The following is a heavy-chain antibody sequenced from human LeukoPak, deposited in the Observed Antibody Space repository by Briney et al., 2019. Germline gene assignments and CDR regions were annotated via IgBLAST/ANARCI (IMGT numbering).Heavy chain of an antibody. V-gene: IGHV4-39*07. CDR2: IYYSGST. Sequence: PSETLSLTCTVSGGSISSSSYYWGWIRQPPGKGLEWIGSIYYSGSTYYNPSLKSRVTISVDTSKNQFSLKLSSVTAADTAVYYCARGRRRYSYSRYFDYWGQGTLVTVSS. CDR3: ARGRRRYSYSRYFDY. J-gene: IGHJ4*02. CDR1: GGSISSSSYY. D-gene: IGHD5-18*01.